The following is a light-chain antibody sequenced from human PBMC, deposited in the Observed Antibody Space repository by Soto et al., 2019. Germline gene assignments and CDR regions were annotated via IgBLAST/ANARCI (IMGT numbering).Light chain of an antibody. CDR2: EVI. CDR3: CSFADFTYV. CDR1: SSDIGSYDL. V-gene: IGLV2-23*02. J-gene: IGLJ1*01. Sequence: QSVLTQPASVSGSLGQSIPISCTGTSSDIGSYDLVSWYQQHPGTAPKLIIYEVIKRPSGVSTRFSGSKSGNTASLTISGLQAVDEADYYCCSFADFTYVFGTGTKLTVL.